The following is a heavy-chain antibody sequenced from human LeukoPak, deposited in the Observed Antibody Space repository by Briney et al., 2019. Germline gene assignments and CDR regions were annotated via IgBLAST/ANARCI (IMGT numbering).Heavy chain of an antibody. D-gene: IGHD2-15*01. CDR3: ARRTRGVVVAAHAFDI. V-gene: IGHV4-59*08. CDR2: IYYSGST. J-gene: IGHJ3*02. Sequence: SETLSLTCTVSGGSISSYYWTWIRQPPGKGLEWIGYIYYSGSTNYNPSLKSRVTISVDTSKNQFSLKLSSVTAADTAVYYCARRTRGVVVAAHAFDIWGQGTMVTVSS. CDR1: GGSISSYY.